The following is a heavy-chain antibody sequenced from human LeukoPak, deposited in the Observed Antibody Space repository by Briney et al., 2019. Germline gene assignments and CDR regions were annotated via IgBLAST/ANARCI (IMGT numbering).Heavy chain of an antibody. V-gene: IGHV4-4*07. CDR2: ISTSGTT. CDR3: ARGATINSLIFDY. Sequence: SETLSLTCTVSGGSISNYYWGWLRQPAGKGLEWIGRISTSGTTNYNPSLKSRVTMSVDTSKNQFSLKLTSVTAADTAVYYCARGATINSLIFDYWGLGTLVTVSS. CDR1: GGSISNYY. J-gene: IGHJ4*02. D-gene: IGHD1-26*01.